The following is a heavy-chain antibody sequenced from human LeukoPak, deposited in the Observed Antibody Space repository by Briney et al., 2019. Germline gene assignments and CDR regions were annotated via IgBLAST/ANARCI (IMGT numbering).Heavy chain of an antibody. J-gene: IGHJ4*02. Sequence: GGSLRLSCVASGLIFRSYGMHWVRQAPGKGLEWVTVISHDGSNKYYADSVKGRFTISRDNSKNTLYLQMNSLRAEDTAVYYCAKGRGDYVSAYFDYWGQGTLVTVSS. CDR3: AKGRGDYVSAYFDY. V-gene: IGHV3-30*18. CDR2: ISHDGSNK. D-gene: IGHD4-17*01. CDR1: GLIFRSYG.